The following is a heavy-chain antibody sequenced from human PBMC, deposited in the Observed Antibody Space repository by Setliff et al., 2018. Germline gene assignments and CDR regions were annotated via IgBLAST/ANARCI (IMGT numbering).Heavy chain of an antibody. D-gene: IGHD3-3*01. Sequence: ASVKVSCKTSGFRFTNFGFSWVRQAPGQGLEWLGSISPYSGXTNXPQWLQGRVTMXXDTSTSTAYMELRSLRSDDTAVYYCARVWNYNFWSGYPRGLYYMDVWGKGTTVTVSS. V-gene: IGHV1-18*01. J-gene: IGHJ6*03. CDR3: ARVWNYNFWSGYPRGLYYMDV. CDR2: ISPYSGXT. CDR1: GFRFTNFG.